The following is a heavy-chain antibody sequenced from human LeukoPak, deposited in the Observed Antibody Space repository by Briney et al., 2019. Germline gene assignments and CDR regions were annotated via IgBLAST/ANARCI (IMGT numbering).Heavy chain of an antibody. J-gene: IGHJ4*02. D-gene: IGHD1-14*01. CDR1: GFTFSSYA. CDR3: AKDLGPWYPSDY. CDR2: ISGSGGST. V-gene: IGHV3-23*01. Sequence: GGSLRLSCAASGFTFSSYAMSWVRQAPGKGLGWGSAISGSGGSTYYADSVKGRFTISRDNSKNTLYLQMNSLRAEDTAVYYCAKDLGPWYPSDYWGQGTLVTVSS.